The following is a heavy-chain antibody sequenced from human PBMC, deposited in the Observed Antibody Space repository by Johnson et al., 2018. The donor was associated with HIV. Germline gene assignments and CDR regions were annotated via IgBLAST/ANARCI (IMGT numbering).Heavy chain of an antibody. CDR1: GFTFSNYA. J-gene: IGHJ3*02. V-gene: IGHV3-23*04. Sequence: VQLVESGGGLVQPGGSLRLSCAASGFTFSNYAMTWVRQAPGKGLEWVSGISGSGGSTYYADSVKGRFTISRDSSKNTLYLQINSLRAEDTAVYYCAKGGSYAPFDALDIWGRGTMVTVSS. CDR3: AKGGSYAPFDALDI. CDR2: ISGSGGST. D-gene: IGHD1-26*01.